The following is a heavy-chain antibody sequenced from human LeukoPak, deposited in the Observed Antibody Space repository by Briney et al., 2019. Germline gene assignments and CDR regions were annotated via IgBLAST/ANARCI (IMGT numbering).Heavy chain of an antibody. CDR3: ARGHRDGYNLGY. CDR1: GGSFSGYY. J-gene: IGHJ4*02. V-gene: IGHV4-34*01. D-gene: IGHD5-24*01. Sequence: SETLSLTCAVYGGSFSGYYWSWIRQPPGKGLEWIGEINHSGSTNYNPSLKSRVTISVDTSKNQFSLKLSSVTAADTAVYYCARGHRDGYNLGYWGQGTLVTVSS. CDR2: INHSGST.